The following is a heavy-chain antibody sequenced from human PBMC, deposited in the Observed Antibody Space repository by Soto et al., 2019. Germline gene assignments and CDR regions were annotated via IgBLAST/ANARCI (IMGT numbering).Heavy chain of an antibody. CDR2: INSDGSST. D-gene: IGHD2-21*02. J-gene: IGHJ3*02. Sequence: EVQLLESGGGLVQPGVSLRLSCAASGFMFSNYAMTWVRQAPGKGLVWVSRINSDGSSTSYADSVKGRFTISRDNAKNTLYLQMNSLRAEDTAVYYCARGDVAGTIFENWGQGTMVTVSS. CDR3: ARGDVAGTIFEN. V-gene: IGHV3-74*02. CDR1: GFMFSNYA.